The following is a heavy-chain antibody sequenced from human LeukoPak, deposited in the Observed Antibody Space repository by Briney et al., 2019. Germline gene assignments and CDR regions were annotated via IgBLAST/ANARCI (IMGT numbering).Heavy chain of an antibody. J-gene: IGHJ3*02. V-gene: IGHV1-2*02. CDR3: ARASTPGAFDI. D-gene: IGHD2-15*01. CDR2: INPNSGGT. Sequence: GSVKGSFKASWYTFTGYYMHWVGQAPGQRVVWMGWINPNSGGTNYAQKFQGRVTMTRDTSISTAYMELSRLRSDDTAVYYCARASTPGAFDIWGQGTMVTVSS. CDR1: WYTFTGYY.